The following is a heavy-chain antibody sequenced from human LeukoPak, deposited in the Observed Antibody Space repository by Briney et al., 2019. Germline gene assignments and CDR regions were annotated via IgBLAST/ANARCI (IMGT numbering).Heavy chain of an antibody. J-gene: IGHJ5*02. Sequence: GGSLRLSCAASGFTFRSAWRSWVRQTPGKGLEWVGRIKSKTDGGTTDYAAPVKGRFTISRDDSKNTLYLQMNSLKTEDTAVYYCTTESRFLPNWFDPWGQGTLVTVSS. CDR2: IKSKTDGGTT. CDR3: TTESRFLPNWFDP. CDR1: GFTFRSAW. D-gene: IGHD2-21*01. V-gene: IGHV3-15*01.